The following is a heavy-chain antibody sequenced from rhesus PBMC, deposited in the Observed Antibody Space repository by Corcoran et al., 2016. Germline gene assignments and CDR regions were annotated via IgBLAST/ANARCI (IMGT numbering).Heavy chain of an antibody. J-gene: IGHJ6*01. CDR3: ARVNWNDVGLDS. Sequence: QVQLQESGPGLVKPSETLSLTCAVSGGSVSSSNWVRWIRQPPGKGLEWIGYISGSSGSTYYNPSLKSRVTISTDTSKNQFSLKLSSVTAADTAVYYCARVNWNDVGLDSWGQGVVVTVSS. D-gene: IGHD1-7*02. CDR2: ISGSSGST. CDR1: GGSVSSSNW. V-gene: IGHV4-65*01.